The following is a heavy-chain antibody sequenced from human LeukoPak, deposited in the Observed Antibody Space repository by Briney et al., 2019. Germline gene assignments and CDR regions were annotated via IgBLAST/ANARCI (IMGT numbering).Heavy chain of an antibody. CDR1: GGSISSTGYY. CDR2: IYHSGST. Sequence: KSSQTLSLTCTVSGGSISSTGYYWSWIRQPPGKGLEWIGEIYHSGSTTYNPSLKSRVTISVDTSKNQFSLKLSSVTAADTAVYYCARGLGITGYCSGGSCYRKVYCFDYWGQGTLVTVSS. D-gene: IGHD2-15*01. CDR3: ARGLGITGYCSGGSCYRKVYCFDY. J-gene: IGHJ4*02. V-gene: IGHV4-39*07.